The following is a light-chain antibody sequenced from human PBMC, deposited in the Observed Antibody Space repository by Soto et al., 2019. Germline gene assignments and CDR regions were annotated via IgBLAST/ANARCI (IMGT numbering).Light chain of an antibody. CDR2: INSDGRH. CDR1: GGHSNYA. V-gene: IGLV4-69*01. J-gene: IGLJ3*02. CDR3: QTWGAGIQV. Sequence: QLVLTQSPSASASLGASVRLTCTLSGGHSNYAIAWHRLQSENGPQYLMRINSDGRHVTGDGIPDRFSGSRSGAERYLIISSLQSEDEGDYHCQTWGAGIQVFGGGTKVTVL.